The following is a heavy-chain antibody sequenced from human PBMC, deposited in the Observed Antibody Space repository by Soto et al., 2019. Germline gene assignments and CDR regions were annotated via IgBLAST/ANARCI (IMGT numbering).Heavy chain of an antibody. CDR1: GGSISSGDYY. V-gene: IGHV4-30-4*01. J-gene: IGHJ5*02. Sequence: TSETLSLTCTVSGGSISSGDYYWSWIRQPPGKGLEWIGYIYYSGSTYYSPSLKSRVTISVDTSKNQFSLKLSSVTAADTAVSYCARERPDGARLDPWGEGTLVTVSS. D-gene: IGHD6-6*01. CDR3: ARERPDGARLDP. CDR2: IYYSGST.